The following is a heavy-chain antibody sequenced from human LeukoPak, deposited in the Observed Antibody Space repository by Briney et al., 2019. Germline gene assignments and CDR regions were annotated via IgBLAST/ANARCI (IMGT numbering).Heavy chain of an antibody. Sequence: GGSLRLSCAASGFTFETYDMHWVRQAIGKGLEWVSGIGSAGDTYSPDSVRGRFTISRDNSKNTLYLQMNSLRAEDTAVYYCAKGYYDFWSGYHYMDVWGKGTTVTVSS. J-gene: IGHJ6*03. CDR1: GFTFETYD. D-gene: IGHD3-3*01. V-gene: IGHV3-13*01. CDR2: IGSAGDT. CDR3: AKGYYDFWSGYHYMDV.